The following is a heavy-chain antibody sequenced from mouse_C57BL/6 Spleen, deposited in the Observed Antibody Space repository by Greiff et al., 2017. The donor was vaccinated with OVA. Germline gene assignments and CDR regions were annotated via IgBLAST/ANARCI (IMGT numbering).Heavy chain of an antibody. D-gene: IGHD1-1*01. J-gene: IGHJ1*03. CDR1: GYSFTGYY. CDR3: ANCYGSSYWYFDV. CDR2: INPSTGGT. Sequence: VQLQQSGPELVKPGASVKISCKASGYSFTGYYMNWVKQSPEKSLEWIGEINPSTGGTTYNQKFKAKATLTVDKSSSTAYMQLKSLTSEDSAVYYCANCYGSSYWYFDVWGTGTTVTVSS. V-gene: IGHV1-42*01.